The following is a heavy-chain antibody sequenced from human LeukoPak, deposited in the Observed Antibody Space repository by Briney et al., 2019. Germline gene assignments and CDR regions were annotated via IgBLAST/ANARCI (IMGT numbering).Heavy chain of an antibody. V-gene: IGHV3-30-3*01. Sequence: PGGSLRLSCAASGFTFSSYVMHWVRQAPGKGLEWVALISYDGTNKYYADSVKGRFTISRDNSKNTLSLQMNSLRAEDTAVYYCARQSGSYHLDYWGQGTLVTVSS. CDR1: GFTFSSYV. CDR2: ISYDGTNK. J-gene: IGHJ4*02. D-gene: IGHD1-26*01. CDR3: ARQSGSYHLDY.